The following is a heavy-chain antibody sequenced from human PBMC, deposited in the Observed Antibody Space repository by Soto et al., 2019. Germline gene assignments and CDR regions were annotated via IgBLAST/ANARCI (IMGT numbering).Heavy chain of an antibody. J-gene: IGHJ3*02. Sequence: SGPTLVNPTQTLTLTCTFSGFSLSTSGVGVGWIRQPPGKALEWLALIYWNDDKRYSPSLKSRLTITKDTSKNQVVLTMTNMDPVDTATYYCAHTFANYYDSSGYLSDAFDIWGPGTMVT. CDR1: GFSLSTSGVG. V-gene: IGHV2-5*01. D-gene: IGHD3-22*01. CDR3: AHTFANYYDSSGYLSDAFDI. CDR2: IYWNDDK.